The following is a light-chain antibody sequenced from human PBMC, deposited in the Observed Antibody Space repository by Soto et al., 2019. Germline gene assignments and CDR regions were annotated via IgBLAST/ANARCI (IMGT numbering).Light chain of an antibody. Sequence: DIQMTQSPSTLSTSVGDRATITCRATQNIDRWLAWYQQRPGKAPKHLIYEASSLEGGVPSRFSGSGSGTEFALTVSGLQGEVFATYWCQQYNSGLTFGQGTQLDFK. CDR1: QNIDRW. V-gene: IGKV1-5*01. J-gene: IGKJ1*01. CDR3: QQYNSGLT. CDR2: EAS.